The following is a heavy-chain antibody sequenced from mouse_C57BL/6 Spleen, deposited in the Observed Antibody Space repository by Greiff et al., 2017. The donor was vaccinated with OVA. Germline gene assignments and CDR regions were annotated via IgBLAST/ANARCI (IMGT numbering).Heavy chain of an antibody. CDR1: GFNIKDDY. V-gene: IGHV14-4*01. CDR3: TTGDYDAMDY. Sequence: DVKLQESGAELVRPGASVKLSCTASGFNIKDDYMHWVKQRPEQGLEWIGWIDPENGDTEYASKFQGKATITADTSSNTAYLQLSSLTSEDTAVYYCTTGDYDAMDYWGQGTSVTVSS. CDR2: IDPENGDT. J-gene: IGHJ4*01.